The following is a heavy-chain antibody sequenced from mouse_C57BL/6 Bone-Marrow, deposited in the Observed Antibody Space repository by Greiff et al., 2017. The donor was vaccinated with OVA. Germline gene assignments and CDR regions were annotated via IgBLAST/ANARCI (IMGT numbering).Heavy chain of an antibody. J-gene: IGHJ3*01. Sequence: EVQLQQSVAELVGPGASVTLSCTASGFNIKNTYMHWVKQRPEQGLEWIGRIDPANGNTKYAPKFHSKDTITADTSSNTAYLQLSSLTSEYTDIYYCDSIQTWFAYWGQGTLVTVSA. CDR3: DSIQTWFAY. V-gene: IGHV14-3*01. CDR1: GFNIKNTY. CDR2: IDPANGNT.